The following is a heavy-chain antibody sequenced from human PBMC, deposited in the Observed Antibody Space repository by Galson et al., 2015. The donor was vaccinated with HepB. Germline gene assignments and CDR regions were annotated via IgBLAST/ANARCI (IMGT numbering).Heavy chain of an antibody. J-gene: IGHJ4*02. D-gene: IGHD2-2*01. CDR2: INPSGGST. V-gene: IGHV1-46*01. CDR1: GYTFTSYY. Sequence: SVKVSCKASGYTFTSYYMHWVRQAPGQGLEWMGIINPSGGSTSYAQKFQGRVTMTRDTSTSTVYMELSSLRSEDTAVYYCARAYCSSTSCYGYFDYWGQGILVTVSS. CDR3: ARAYCSSTSCYGYFDY.